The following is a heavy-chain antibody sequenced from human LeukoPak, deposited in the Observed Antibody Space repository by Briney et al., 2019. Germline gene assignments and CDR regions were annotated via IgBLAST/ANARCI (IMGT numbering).Heavy chain of an antibody. Sequence: GGSLRLSCGASGFNFSTHTMAWVRQAPGKGLEWVASIGGSGVTTYYADSVKARFTISRDNFKNTVFFQLKGLRAEDTAIYYCAKSGVVPAARNWFDPWGQGTLVTVSS. J-gene: IGHJ5*02. D-gene: IGHD2-2*01. V-gene: IGHV3-23*01. CDR3: AKSGVVPAARNWFDP. CDR2: IGGSGVTT. CDR1: GFNFSTHT.